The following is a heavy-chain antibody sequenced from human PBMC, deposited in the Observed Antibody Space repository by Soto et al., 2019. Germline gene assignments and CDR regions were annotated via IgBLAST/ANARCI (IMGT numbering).Heavy chain of an antibody. CDR2: ISSSGSTI. D-gene: IGHD3-3*01. J-gene: IGHJ4*02. Sequence: QVQLVESGGGLVKSGGSLRLSCAASGFTFSDYYMSWIRQAPGKGLEWVSYISSSGSTIYYADSVKGRFTISRDNAKNSLYLQMNSLRAEDTAVYYRARDRLAAGFWSGYENYFDYWGQGTLVTGSS. CDR3: ARDRLAAGFWSGYENYFDY. CDR1: GFTFSDYY. V-gene: IGHV3-11*01.